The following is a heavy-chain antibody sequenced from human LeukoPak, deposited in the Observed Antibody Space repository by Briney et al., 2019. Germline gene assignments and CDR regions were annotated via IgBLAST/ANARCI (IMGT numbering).Heavy chain of an antibody. CDR3: ARDRGRVRDSYGWNYYYMDV. CDR2: ISSNGGST. CDR1: GFTFSSYA. J-gene: IGHJ6*03. Sequence: GGSLRLSCAASGFTFSSYAMHWVRQAPGKGLEYVSAISSNGGSTYYANSVKGRFTISRDNSKNTLYLQMGSLRAEDMAVYYCARDRGRVRDSYGWNYYYMDVWGKGTTVTVSS. D-gene: IGHD5-18*01. V-gene: IGHV3-64*01.